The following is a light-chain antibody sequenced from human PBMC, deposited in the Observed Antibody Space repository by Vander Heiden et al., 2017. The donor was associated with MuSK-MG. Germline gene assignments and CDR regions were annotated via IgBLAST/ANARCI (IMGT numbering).Light chain of an antibody. J-gene: IGLJ2*01. CDR1: SNDVGGYKY. V-gene: IGLV2-8*01. Sequence: QSALTQSPSASGSPGHSVTISCTGTSNDVGGYKYVSWYQQYPGTAPKLLIYEVTERPSGVPDRFSGSKSGNTASLTVTGLQAEDEADYYCSSYAGGDNVLLFGGGTKLTVL. CDR2: EVT. CDR3: SSYAGGDNVLL.